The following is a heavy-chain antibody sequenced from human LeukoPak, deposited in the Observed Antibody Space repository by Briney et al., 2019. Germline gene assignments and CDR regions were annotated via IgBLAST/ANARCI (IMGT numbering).Heavy chain of an antibody. CDR1: GSSFTSYW. CDR2: IYPGDSDS. CDR3: ARLPVSSGYYYVDY. V-gene: IGHV5-51*01. J-gene: IGHJ4*02. D-gene: IGHD3-22*01. Sequence: GESLKISCKGSGSSFTSYWIGWVRQMPGKGLEWMGIIYPGDSDSRYSPSFQGQVTTSADKSISTAYLQWSSLKASDTAMYYCARLPVSSGYYYVDYWGQGALVTVSS.